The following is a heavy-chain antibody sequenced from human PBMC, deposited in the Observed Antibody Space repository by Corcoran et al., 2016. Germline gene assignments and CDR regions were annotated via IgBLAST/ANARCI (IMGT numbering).Heavy chain of an antibody. D-gene: IGHD2-21*02. CDR1: GGSISSSSYY. CDR2: IHNSGST. CDR3: ATTGCSSSSDCYGIRGNWFDP. J-gene: IGHJ5*02. V-gene: IGHV4-39*01. Sequence: QLQLQESSPGLVKPSETLSLTCTVSGGSISSSSYYWGWIRQPPGKGLEWIGSIHNSGSTHYNPSLKSRVTISVDTSKNQFSLKLTSVTAADTAVYYCATTGCSSSSDCYGIRGNWFDPWGQGTLVTVSS.